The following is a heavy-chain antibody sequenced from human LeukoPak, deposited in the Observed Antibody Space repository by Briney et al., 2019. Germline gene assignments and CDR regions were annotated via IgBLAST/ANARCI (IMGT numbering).Heavy chain of an antibody. Sequence: GGSLRLSCAASGFTFSNYGMHWVRQAPGKGLEWVAFIRYDGSSEYYADSVKGRFTISRDNSKNTLYLQMNSLRAEDTAVYFCARDGVALYWGQGTLVTVSS. V-gene: IGHV3-30*02. CDR1: GFTFSNYG. CDR3: ARDGVALY. D-gene: IGHD2-15*01. CDR2: IRYDGSSE. J-gene: IGHJ4*02.